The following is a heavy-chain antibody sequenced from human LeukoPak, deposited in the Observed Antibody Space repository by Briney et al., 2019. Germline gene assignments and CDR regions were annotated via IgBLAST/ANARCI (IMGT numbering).Heavy chain of an antibody. CDR1: GDSISNYY. V-gene: IGHV4-4*07. J-gene: IGHJ4*02. Sequence: PSETLSLTCTVSGDSISNYYWSWIRQPAGKGLEWIGRSYISGSSNYNLSLKGRLTMSIDTSKNQFSLKLSSVTAADTAVYYCARSSPSGDYFVDLWGQGTLVTVSS. CDR3: ARSSPSGDYFVDL. D-gene: IGHD4-17*01. CDR2: SYISGSS.